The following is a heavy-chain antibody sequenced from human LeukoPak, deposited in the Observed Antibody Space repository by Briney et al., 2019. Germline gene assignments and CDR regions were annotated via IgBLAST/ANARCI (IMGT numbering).Heavy chain of an antibody. Sequence: PGRSLRLSCAASGFTFSSYWMHWVRQAPAKGLMWVSHINSDGSSTNSVDSVKSRITISRDNAKTTLYLQMNSLRAEDTAVYYCIRDTGEPAFDYWGQGTLVTVSS. CDR1: GFTFSSYW. CDR2: INSDGSST. D-gene: IGHD3-10*01. J-gene: IGHJ4*02. V-gene: IGHV3-74*01. CDR3: IRDTGEPAFDY.